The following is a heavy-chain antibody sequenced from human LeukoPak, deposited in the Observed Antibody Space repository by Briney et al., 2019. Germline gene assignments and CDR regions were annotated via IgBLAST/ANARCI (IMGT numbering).Heavy chain of an antibody. CDR3: ARHDSGYCTSTSCYRGPYWYFDL. D-gene: IGHD2-2*02. V-gene: IGHV4-39*01. CDR1: GGSISSSSYY. J-gene: IGHJ2*01. Sequence: PETLSLTCTVSGGSISSSSYYWGWIRQPPGKGLEWIGSIYYSGSTYYNPSLKSRVTISVDTSKNQFSLKLSSVTAADTAVYYCARHDSGYCTSTSCYRGPYWYFDLWGRGTLVTVSS. CDR2: IYYSGST.